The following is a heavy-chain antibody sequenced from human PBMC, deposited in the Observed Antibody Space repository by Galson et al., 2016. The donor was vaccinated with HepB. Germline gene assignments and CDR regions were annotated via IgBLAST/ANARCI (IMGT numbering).Heavy chain of an antibody. CDR3: ASEGVGIAVAATAFDY. V-gene: IGHV3-33*01. D-gene: IGHD6-19*01. Sequence: SLRLSCAASGFTFSNYGMHWVRQAPGKGLEWVALIWNDGSNRYYADSVKGRFTISRDNSKNTLYLQMSSLRAEDTAVYYCASEGVGIAVAATAFDYWGQGTLVTVSS. J-gene: IGHJ4*02. CDR1: GFTFSNYG. CDR2: IWNDGSNR.